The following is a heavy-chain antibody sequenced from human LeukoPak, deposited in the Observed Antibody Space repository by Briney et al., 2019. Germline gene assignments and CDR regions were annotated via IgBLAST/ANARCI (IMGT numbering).Heavy chain of an antibody. J-gene: IGHJ5*02. CDR2: ISCDRRKK. CDR3: ARDRIAARPRQTYDWLDP. Sequence: GGSLRLSCAASGFTFSSYAMHWVRQAPGKGLEWVAVISCDRRKKYYADSVKGRFTISRDNSKNTLYLQMNSLRAEDTAVYYCARDRIAARPRQTYDWLDPWGQGTLVTVSS. V-gene: IGHV3-30*04. D-gene: IGHD6-6*01. CDR1: GFTFSSYA.